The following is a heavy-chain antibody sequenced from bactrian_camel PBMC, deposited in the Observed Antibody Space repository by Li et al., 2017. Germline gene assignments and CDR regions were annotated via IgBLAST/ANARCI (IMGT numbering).Heavy chain of an antibody. J-gene: IGHJ4*01. Sequence: HVQLVESGGGLVQAGGSLKLSCVASQFTFSSSRSCMGWFRQAPGKDREGVAHIDSDGKWCAESLKGRSTISRDNAKNSVYLQINSLKLEDTAMYYCAADFGPYCSGSYLARRANFEGQGTQVTVS. CDR1: QFTFSSSRSC. CDR2: IDSDGK. V-gene: IGHV3S55*01. D-gene: IGHD2*01.